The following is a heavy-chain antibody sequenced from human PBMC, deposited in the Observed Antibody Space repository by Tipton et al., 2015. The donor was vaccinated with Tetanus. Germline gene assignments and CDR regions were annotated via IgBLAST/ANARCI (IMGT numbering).Heavy chain of an antibody. Sequence: TLSLTCTVSGGSMSNNYWSWIRQPPGKGLEWIAYIFHSGSTNYSPSLKSRVAISMDTSKNQISLKLSSVTAADTAVYYCARIYDFWSGYYSDHWGQGTLVTVSS. V-gene: IGHV4-59*08. CDR2: IFHSGST. CDR3: ARIYDFWSGYYSDH. J-gene: IGHJ4*02. D-gene: IGHD3-3*01. CDR1: GGSMSNNY.